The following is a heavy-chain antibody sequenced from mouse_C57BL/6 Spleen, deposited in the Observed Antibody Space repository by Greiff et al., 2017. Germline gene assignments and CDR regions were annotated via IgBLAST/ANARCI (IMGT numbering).Heavy chain of an antibody. Sequence: VQLKESGGDLVKPGGSLKLSCAASGFTFSSYGMSWVRQTPDKRLEWVATISSGGSYTYYPDSVKGRFTISRDNAKNTLYLQMSSLKSEDTAMYYCARERGSSMDYWGQGTSVTVSS. J-gene: IGHJ4*01. CDR1: GFTFSSYG. CDR2: ISSGGSYT. V-gene: IGHV5-6*01. CDR3: ARERGSSMDY.